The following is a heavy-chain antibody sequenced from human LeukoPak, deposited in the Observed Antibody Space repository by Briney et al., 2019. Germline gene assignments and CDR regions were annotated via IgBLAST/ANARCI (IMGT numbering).Heavy chain of an antibody. V-gene: IGHV4-30-4*08. Sequence: PSETLSLTCSISGGSISSSNYYWGWIRQPPGKGLEWIGHIYYSGSTYYNSSLKSRVTISADTSKNQFSLRLTSVTAADTAVYYCARLPSGWPLDYWGQGTLVTVSS. CDR3: ARLPSGWPLDY. J-gene: IGHJ4*02. D-gene: IGHD6-19*01. CDR1: GGSISSSNYY. CDR2: IYYSGST.